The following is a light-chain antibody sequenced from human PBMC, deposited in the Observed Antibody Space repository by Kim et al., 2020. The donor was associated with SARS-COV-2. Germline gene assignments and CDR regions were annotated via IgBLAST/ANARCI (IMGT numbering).Light chain of an antibody. J-gene: IGLJ1*01. CDR1: NIGSKS. V-gene: IGLV3-21*04. CDR3: QVWDSSGDHYV. CDR2: YDS. Sequence: ARGKTAGITCGGNNIGSKSVHWYQQKPGQAPVLVIYYDSDRPSGIPERFSGSNSGNTATLTISRVEAGDEADYYCQVWDSSGDHYVFGTGTKVTVL.